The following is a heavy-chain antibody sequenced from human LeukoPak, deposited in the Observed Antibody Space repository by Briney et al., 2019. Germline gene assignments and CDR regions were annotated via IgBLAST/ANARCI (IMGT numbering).Heavy chain of an antibody. CDR1: GGTFNRYA. CDR3: SPGGIVVVPAAMWVALDY. Sequence: SVKVSCKASGGTFNRYAISWVRQAPGQGLEWMGRIIPIFGTANYPQKFHGRVTITTHEPPGPAHLVPSSLRSEGPGQRSCSPGGIVVVPAAMWVALDYWGQGTLVTVSS. D-gene: IGHD2-2*01. J-gene: IGHJ4*02. CDR2: IIPIFGTA. V-gene: IGHV1-69*05.